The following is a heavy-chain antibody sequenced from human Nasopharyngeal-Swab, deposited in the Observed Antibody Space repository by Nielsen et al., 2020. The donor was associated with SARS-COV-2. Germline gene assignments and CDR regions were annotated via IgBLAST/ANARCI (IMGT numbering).Heavy chain of an antibody. D-gene: IGHD6-19*01. Sequence: VRQMPGKGLEWMGLIYPGDSDTRYSPSFQGQVTISADKTIYTAYLQWSSLKASDTAIYYCARREDNSGSYRSEYFQFWGQGTLVTVSS. CDR2: IYPGDSDT. V-gene: IGHV5-51*01. J-gene: IGHJ1*01. CDR3: ARREDNSGSYRSEYFQF.